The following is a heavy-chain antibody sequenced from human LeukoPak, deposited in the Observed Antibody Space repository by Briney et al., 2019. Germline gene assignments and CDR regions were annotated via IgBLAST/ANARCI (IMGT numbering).Heavy chain of an antibody. J-gene: IGHJ4*02. V-gene: IGHV4-59*01. CDR1: GGSISTYY. CDR2: IHNSGGT. Sequence: SETLSPTWTVSGGSISTYYWSWIRQPPGEGLEWIGYIHNSGGTNYNPSLKSRVTISVDTSKNQFSLQLSSVTAADTAVYYCARGGGGPDYWGQGTLVTVSS. CDR3: ARGGGGPDY. D-gene: IGHD3-16*01.